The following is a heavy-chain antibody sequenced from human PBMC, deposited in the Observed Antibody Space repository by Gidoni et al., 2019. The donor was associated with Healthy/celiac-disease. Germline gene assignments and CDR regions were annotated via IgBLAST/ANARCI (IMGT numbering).Heavy chain of an antibody. Sequence: QVQLQQWGAGLLKPSETLSLTCAVYGGSFRGYYWSWIRKPPGKGLEWIGEINHSGSTHYNPSLKSRVTISVDTSKNQFSLKLSSVTAADTAVYYCARGRKYSYGHTFDYWGQGTLVTVSS. J-gene: IGHJ4*02. CDR3: ARGRKYSYGHTFDY. V-gene: IGHV4-34*01. D-gene: IGHD5-18*01. CDR2: INHSGST. CDR1: GGSFRGYY.